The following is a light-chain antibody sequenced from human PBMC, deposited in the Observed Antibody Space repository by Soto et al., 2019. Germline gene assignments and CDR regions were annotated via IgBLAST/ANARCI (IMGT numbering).Light chain of an antibody. CDR1: SSNIGAGYD. Sequence: QSVLTQPPSVSGAPGQRVTISCTGSSSNIGAGYDVHWYQQLPGTAPKLLIYGNSNRPSGVPDRFSGSKSGTSASLAITELRAEDEADYYCPSYDSSLSGWVFGGGTQLTVL. CDR3: PSYDSSLSGWV. J-gene: IGLJ3*02. CDR2: GNS. V-gene: IGLV1-40*01.